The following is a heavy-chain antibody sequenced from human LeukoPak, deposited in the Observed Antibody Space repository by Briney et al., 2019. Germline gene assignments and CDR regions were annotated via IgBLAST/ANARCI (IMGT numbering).Heavy chain of an antibody. CDR1: GFTFSTYA. CDR2: ISSGGGNT. J-gene: IGHJ5*02. D-gene: IGHD3-10*01. Sequence: GGSLRLSCSASGFTFSTYAMSWSPQAPGKGLEWVSAISSGGGNTDYADSVKGRFTIPRDNSKNTVFVQMNSLRAGDTGVYYCANRISGSSSWGQGTLVTVSS. V-gene: IGHV3-23*01. CDR3: ANRISGSSS.